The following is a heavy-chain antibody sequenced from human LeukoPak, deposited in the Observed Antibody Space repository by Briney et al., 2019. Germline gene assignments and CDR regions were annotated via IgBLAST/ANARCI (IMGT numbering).Heavy chain of an antibody. V-gene: IGHV3-11*01. Sequence: GGSLRLSCAASGFTFTDYHMGCISGSGTTIFYEDSVKGRLTISRDNAKNSVDLQMNSLRAEDTAVYYCGRDFGLVGTKRSFDLWGQGTMVTVSS. CDR1: GFTFTDYH. J-gene: IGHJ3*01. CDR2: ISGSGTTI. CDR3: GRDFGLVGTKRSFDL. D-gene: IGHD1-7*01.